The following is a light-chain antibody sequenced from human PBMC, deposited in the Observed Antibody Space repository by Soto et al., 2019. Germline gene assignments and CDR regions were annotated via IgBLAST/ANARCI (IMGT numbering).Light chain of an antibody. Sequence: EIVMTQSPGALSVSPGERATLSCRASQSIGSSLAWYQQKPGQAPRLLIYGASTRASGIPARFSGSGSGTEFTLTISSLQSEDFAVYYCQQYNNWPPYTFGQGTQLEI. J-gene: IGKJ2*01. CDR1: QSIGSS. CDR2: GAS. CDR3: QQYNNWPPYT. V-gene: IGKV3-15*01.